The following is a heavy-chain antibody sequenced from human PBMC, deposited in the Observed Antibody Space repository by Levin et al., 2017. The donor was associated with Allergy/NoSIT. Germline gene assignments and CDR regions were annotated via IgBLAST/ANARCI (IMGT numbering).Heavy chain of an antibody. V-gene: IGHV3-30*04. CDR3: ARDRPGLVGATRLADY. Sequence: GGSLRLSCAASGFTFSSYAMHWVRQAPGKGLEWVAVISYDGSNKYYADSVKGRFTISRDNSKNTLYLQMNSLRAEDTAVYYCARDRPGLVGATRLADYWGQGTLVTVSS. J-gene: IGHJ4*02. CDR2: ISYDGSNK. D-gene: IGHD1-26*01. CDR1: GFTFSSYA.